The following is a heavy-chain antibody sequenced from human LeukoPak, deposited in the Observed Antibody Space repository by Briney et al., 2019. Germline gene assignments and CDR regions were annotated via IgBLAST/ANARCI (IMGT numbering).Heavy chain of an antibody. CDR3: ARGPNSNWSGLDF. Sequence: PGGSLRLSRIASGFSFSGHWMHWARQLPGKGLVWVSRISPTGSTTSYADSVKGRFTVSRDNAKNTLYLQVNNLRAEDTAVYYCARGPNSNWSGLDFWGQGTLVTVSS. V-gene: IGHV3-74*01. CDR2: ISPTGSTT. D-gene: IGHD6-6*01. J-gene: IGHJ4*02. CDR1: GFSFSGHW.